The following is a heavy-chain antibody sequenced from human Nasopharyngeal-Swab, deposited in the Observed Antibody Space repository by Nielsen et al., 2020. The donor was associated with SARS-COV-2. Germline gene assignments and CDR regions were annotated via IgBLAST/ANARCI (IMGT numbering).Heavy chain of an antibody. Sequence: WIRQPPGRGLEWIGETRHSGSGNYKPSLNSRVSMSVDASKNQFFLKLDSVTAADTAVYYCARGGRHGCSSANRPCAIDVWGQGATVTVSS. CDR3: ARGGRHGCSSANRPCAIDV. J-gene: IGHJ6*02. CDR2: TRHSGSG. D-gene: IGHD2-2*01. V-gene: IGHV4-34*10.